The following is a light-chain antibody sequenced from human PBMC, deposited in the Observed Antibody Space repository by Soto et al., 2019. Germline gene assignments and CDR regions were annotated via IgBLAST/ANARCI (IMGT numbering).Light chain of an antibody. CDR3: QKYDNFPLT. CDR2: AAS. V-gene: IGKV1-27*01. J-gene: IGKJ3*01. Sequence: DIPMTQSPSSLSASVGDRVTITCRASQDISHYLAWYQQKPGKDPILLIYAASTLHSGVPSRFSGGGSGTDFILTIGSLQPENVATYYCQKYDNFPLTFGPVTKVDIK. CDR1: QDISHY.